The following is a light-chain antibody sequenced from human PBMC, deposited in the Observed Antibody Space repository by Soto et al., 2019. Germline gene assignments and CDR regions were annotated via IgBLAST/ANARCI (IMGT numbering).Light chain of an antibody. CDR1: GANIGSNY. Sequence: QSVLTQPPSVSAAPGQKVTISCSGSGANIGSNYVSWYQHLPGTAPKLVIYDSDRRPSEIPDRFSGSKSGTSATLDITGLQTGDEADYYCGAWDDNLSVVLFGGGTKLTVL. CDR2: DSD. V-gene: IGLV1-51*01. CDR3: GAWDDNLSVVL. J-gene: IGLJ2*01.